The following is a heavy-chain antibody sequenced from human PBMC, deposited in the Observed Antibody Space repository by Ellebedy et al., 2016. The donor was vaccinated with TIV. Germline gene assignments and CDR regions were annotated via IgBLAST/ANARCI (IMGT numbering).Heavy chain of an antibody. J-gene: IGHJ4*02. CDR1: GFTFSSYA. CDR3: AKDRTITMIVVASHY. CDR2: ISGSGGST. Sequence: PGGSLRLSCAASGFTFSSYAMSRVRQAPGKGLEWVSAISGSGGSTYYADSVKGRFTISRDNSKNTLYLQMNSLRAEDTAVYYCAKDRTITMIVVASHYWGQGTLVTVSS. V-gene: IGHV3-23*01. D-gene: IGHD3-22*01.